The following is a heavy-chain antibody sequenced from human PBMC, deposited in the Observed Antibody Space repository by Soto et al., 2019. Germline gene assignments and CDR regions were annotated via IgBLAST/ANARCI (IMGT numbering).Heavy chain of an antibody. CDR2: IDPSDSYT. J-gene: IGHJ6*02. Sequence: GESLKISCKGSGYSFTSYWISWVGQMPGKGLEWMGRIDPSDSYTNYSPSFQGHVTISADKSISTAYLQWSSLKASDTAMYYCARPRRVLSGYYYYGMDVWGQGTTVTVSS. V-gene: IGHV5-10-1*01. CDR1: GYSFTSYW. D-gene: IGHD6-13*01. CDR3: ARPRRVLSGYYYYGMDV.